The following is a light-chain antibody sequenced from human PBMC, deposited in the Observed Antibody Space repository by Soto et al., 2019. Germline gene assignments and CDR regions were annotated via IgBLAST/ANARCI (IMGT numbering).Light chain of an antibody. CDR3: QQYDNLPRT. J-gene: IGKJ2*01. V-gene: IGKV1-33*01. CDR2: DAS. CDR1: QDISNY. Sequence: DIQMTQSPSSLSASVGDRVTITCQASQDISNYLNWYQQKPGKAPKLLIYDASNLETGVPSRFSGSGSGTDITFTISSLQPEDIATYYCQQYDNLPRTFGQGTKLEIK.